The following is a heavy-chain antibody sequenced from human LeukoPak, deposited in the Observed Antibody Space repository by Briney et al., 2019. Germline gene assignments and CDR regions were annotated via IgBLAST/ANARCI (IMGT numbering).Heavy chain of an antibody. Sequence: ASVTVSCMASGYTFTGYYMHWVRQAPGQGLEWMGWINPNSGGTNYAQKFQGRVTMTRDTSISTAYMELSRLRSDDTAVYYCARERTLRYFDWLPPDYWGQGTLVTVSS. CDR3: ARERTLRYFDWLPPDY. J-gene: IGHJ4*02. CDR2: INPNSGGT. D-gene: IGHD3-9*01. V-gene: IGHV1-2*02. CDR1: GYTFTGYY.